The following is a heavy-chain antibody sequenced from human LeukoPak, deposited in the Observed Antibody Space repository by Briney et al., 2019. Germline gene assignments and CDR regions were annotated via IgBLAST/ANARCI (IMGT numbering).Heavy chain of an antibody. V-gene: IGHV3-23*01. CDR2: ISGSGGNT. J-gene: IGHJ4*02. CDR3: AKIPHPSYYFDY. Sequence: GGSLRLSCATSGFTYNTYAMGWVREGPGKGLEWVSAISGSGGNTYYADSVKGRFTISRDNSKNTLYLHVNGLKAEDTAVYYCAKIPHPSYYFDYWGQGAVVTVSS. CDR1: GFTYNTYA.